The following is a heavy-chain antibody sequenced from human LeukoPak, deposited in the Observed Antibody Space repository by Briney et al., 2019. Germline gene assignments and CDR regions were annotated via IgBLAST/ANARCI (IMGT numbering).Heavy chain of an antibody. D-gene: IGHD3-10*01. Sequence: SETLSLTCAVSGGSVNSGTHSWSWIRQPPGKGLEYIGYIYYSGNTYYNPSLKSRLSISIETSKKQFSLKLNSVTAADTAVYYCAKSNGYGLVDIWGQGTMVTVSS. J-gene: IGHJ3*02. CDR1: GGSVNSGTHS. CDR3: AKSNGYGLVDI. CDR2: IYYSGNT. V-gene: IGHV4-61*01.